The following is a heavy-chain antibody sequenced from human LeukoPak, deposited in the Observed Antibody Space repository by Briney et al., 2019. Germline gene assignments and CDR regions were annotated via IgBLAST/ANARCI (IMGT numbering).Heavy chain of an antibody. Sequence: GGSLRLSCAASGFTFSLYAMNWVRQAPGKGLEWISYINSGGDDIHYAASVRGRFTISRDDARNTLYLQLSSLRAEDTAVYYCARDTIQPGLIDDWGQGTLVTVSS. V-gene: IGHV3-21*05. CDR3: ARDTIQPGLIDD. CDR2: INSGGDDI. CDR1: GFTFSLYA. J-gene: IGHJ4*02. D-gene: IGHD2-2*01.